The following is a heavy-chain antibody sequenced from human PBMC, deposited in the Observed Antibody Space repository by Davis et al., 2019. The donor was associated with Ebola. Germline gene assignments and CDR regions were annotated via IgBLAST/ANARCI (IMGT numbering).Heavy chain of an antibody. Sequence: ASVKVSCKASGYTFTSYDINWVRQATGQGLEWMGWMNPNSGNTGYAQKFQGRVTMTRNTSISTAYMELSSLRSEDTAVYYCASYPRSSWYYYGMDVWGQGTTVTVSS. CDR2: MNPNSGNT. V-gene: IGHV1-8*01. CDR3: ASYPRSSWYYYGMDV. J-gene: IGHJ6*02. CDR1: GYTFTSYD. D-gene: IGHD6-6*01.